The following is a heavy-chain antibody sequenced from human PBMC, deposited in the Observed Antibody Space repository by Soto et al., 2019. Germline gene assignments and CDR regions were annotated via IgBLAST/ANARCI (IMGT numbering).Heavy chain of an antibody. D-gene: IGHD3-3*01. CDR2: IYYSGST. CDR1: GGSISRYY. V-gene: IGHV4-59*01. J-gene: IGHJ6*02. CDR3: ARDPTIFGVVTMPHRYYYGMDV. Sequence: KTXEALSLPCTVAGGSISRYYWGWIRQPPGKGLDWIGYIYYSGSTNCNPSLKSRVTITVDTSKNQFYLKRISVTAADTAVYYCARDPTIFGVVTMPHRYYYGMDVWGQGATVTVSS.